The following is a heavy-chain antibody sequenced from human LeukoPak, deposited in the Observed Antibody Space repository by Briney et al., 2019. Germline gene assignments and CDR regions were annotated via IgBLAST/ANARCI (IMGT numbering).Heavy chain of an antibody. D-gene: IGHD3-9*01. CDR2: FDPEDGET. CDR1: GYTLTELS. J-gene: IGHJ5*02. Sequence: ASVKVSCKVSGYTLTELSMHWVRQAPGKGLEWMGGFDPEDGETIYAQKFQGRVTMTEDTSTDTAYMELSSLRSEDTAVYYCATDQGYDILTGARSNWLDPWGQGTLVTVSS. CDR3: ATDQGYDILTGARSNWLDP. V-gene: IGHV1-24*01.